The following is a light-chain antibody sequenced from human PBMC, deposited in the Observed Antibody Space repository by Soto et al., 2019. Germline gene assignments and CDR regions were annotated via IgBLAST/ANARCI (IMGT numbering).Light chain of an antibody. J-gene: IGKJ4*01. CDR3: QQRSNWPPLT. CDR2: DAS. CDR1: QSVSSY. V-gene: IGKV3-11*01. Sequence: EIVLTQSPATLPLSPGERATLSCRASQSVSSYLAWYQQKPGQAPRLLIYDASNRATGIPARFSGSGSGTDFTLPISSLEPEDFAVYYCQQRSNWPPLTFGGGTKVEIK.